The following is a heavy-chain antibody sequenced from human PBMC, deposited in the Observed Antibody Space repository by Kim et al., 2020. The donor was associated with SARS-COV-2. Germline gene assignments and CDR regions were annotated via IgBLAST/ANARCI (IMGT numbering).Heavy chain of an antibody. CDR3: ARGYSSSWYWAFDI. V-gene: IGHV3-13*01. Sequence: GGSLRLSCAASGFTFSSYDMHWVRQATGKGLEWVSAIGTAGDTYYPGSVKGRFTISRENDKNSLYLQMNSLRGGDTAVYYCARGYSSSWYWAFDIWGQGTMDPVST. CDR2: IGTAGDT. CDR1: GFTFSSYD. J-gene: IGHJ3*02. D-gene: IGHD6-13*01.